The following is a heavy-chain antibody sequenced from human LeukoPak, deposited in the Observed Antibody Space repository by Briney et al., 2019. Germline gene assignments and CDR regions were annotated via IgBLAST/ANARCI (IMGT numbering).Heavy chain of an antibody. CDR1: GFTFSSYS. CDR2: ISSSSSYI. J-gene: IGHJ4*02. CDR3: ASGDSSSSFFDY. D-gene: IGHD6-6*01. V-gene: IGHV3-21*01. Sequence: GGSLTLSCAASGFTFSSYSMSWVRQAPGKGLEWVSSISSSSSYIYYADSVKGRFTISRDNAKNSLYLQMNSLRAEDTAVYYCASGDSSSSFFDYWGQGTLVTVSS.